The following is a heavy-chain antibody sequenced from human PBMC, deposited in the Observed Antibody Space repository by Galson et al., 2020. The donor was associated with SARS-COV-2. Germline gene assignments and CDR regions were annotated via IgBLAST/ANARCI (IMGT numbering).Heavy chain of an antibody. V-gene: IGHV7-4-1*02. CDR1: GYTFTSYA. J-gene: IGHJ5*02. CDR2: INTNTGNP. CDR3: ASPVFSSSWSSKWFDP. D-gene: IGHD6-13*01. Sequence: ASVKVSCKASGYTFTSYAMNWVRQAPGQGLEWMGWINTNTGNPTYAQGFTGRVVFSLDTSVSTAYLQISSLKAEDTAVYYCASPVFSSSWSSKWFDPWGQGTLVTVSS.